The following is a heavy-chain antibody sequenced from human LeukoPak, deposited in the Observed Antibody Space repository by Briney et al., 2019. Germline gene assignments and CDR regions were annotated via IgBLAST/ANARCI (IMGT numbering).Heavy chain of an antibody. CDR3: ARGLSYGDYVRGYNWFDP. CDR1: GGSISSGGYS. Sequence: PSETLSLTCAVSGGSISSGGYSWSWIRQPPGKGLEWIGYIYHSGSTYYNPSLKSRVTISVDRSKNQFSLKLSSVTAADTAVYYCARGLSYGDYVRGYNWFDPWGQGTLVTVSS. CDR2: IYHSGST. D-gene: IGHD4-17*01. V-gene: IGHV4-30-2*01. J-gene: IGHJ5*02.